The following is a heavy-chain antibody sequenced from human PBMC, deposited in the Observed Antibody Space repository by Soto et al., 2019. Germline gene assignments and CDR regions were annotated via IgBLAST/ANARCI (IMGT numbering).Heavy chain of an antibody. CDR3: AREWSSGLIGY. V-gene: IGHV4-31*03. Sequence: PSETLSLTCTVSGASMSTGGHYWAWIRQHPGKGLEWIGRIFRSGTTYYNPSLQSRVTFSVDTSKNQFSLILTSVTAADTAVYSRAREWSSGLIGYWGQGTLVTVSS. D-gene: IGHD6-19*01. CDR1: GASMSTGGHY. J-gene: IGHJ4*02. CDR2: IFRSGTT.